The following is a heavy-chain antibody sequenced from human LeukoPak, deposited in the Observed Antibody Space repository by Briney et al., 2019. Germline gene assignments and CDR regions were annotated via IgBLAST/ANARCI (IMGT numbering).Heavy chain of an antibody. J-gene: IGHJ4*02. Sequence: SETLSLTCAVYGGSFSGYYWSWIRQPPGKGLEWIGEINHSGSANYNPSLKGRVTISVDTSKNQFSLKLSSVTAADTAVHYCARSRASYYDFWSGYTNGGYYFDYWGQGTLVTVSS. CDR2: INHSGSA. CDR3: ARSRASYYDFWSGYTNGGYYFDY. D-gene: IGHD3-3*01. V-gene: IGHV4-34*01. CDR1: GGSFSGYY.